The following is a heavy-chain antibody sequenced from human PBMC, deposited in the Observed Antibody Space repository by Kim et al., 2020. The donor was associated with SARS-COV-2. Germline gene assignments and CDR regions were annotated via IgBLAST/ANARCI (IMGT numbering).Heavy chain of an antibody. CDR1: GFTFSSFA. V-gene: IGHV3-23*01. D-gene: IGHD2-21*02. CDR2: ISGSGGTT. Sequence: GGSLRLSCAASGFTFSSFAMNWVRQAPGQGLEWVSGISGSGGTTYYADSVKGRFTISRDNSKNTLYLQMNSLRAEDTALYYCAKGHILLVTAIPGDYWGQGTLVTVSS. J-gene: IGHJ4*02. CDR3: AKGHILLVTAIPGDY.